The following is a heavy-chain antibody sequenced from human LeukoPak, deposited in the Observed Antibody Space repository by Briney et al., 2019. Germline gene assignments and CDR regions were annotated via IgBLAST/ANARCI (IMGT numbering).Heavy chain of an antibody. CDR3: AREVFRKGPRYWYFDL. CDR2: INHSGST. Sequence: SETLSLTCAVYGGSFSGYYWSWIRQPPGKGLEWIGEINHSGSTNYNPSLKSRVTISVDTSKNQFSLKLSSVTAADTAVYYCAREVFRKGPRYWYFDLWGRGTLVTVSS. J-gene: IGHJ2*01. D-gene: IGHD1-14*01. CDR1: GGSFSGYY. V-gene: IGHV4-34*01.